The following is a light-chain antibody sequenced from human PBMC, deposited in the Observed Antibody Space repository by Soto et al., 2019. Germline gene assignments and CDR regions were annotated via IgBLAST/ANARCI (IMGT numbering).Light chain of an antibody. CDR3: QQYSSWVT. CDR2: GAS. J-gene: IGKJ4*01. CDR1: QTITSN. Sequence: PGDTATLSCRASQTITSNLAWYQQKPGQPPRLLIYGASTRATGIPARFSGSGSGTEFTLTITNLQSEDFAVYYCQQYSSWVTFGGGTQLEI. V-gene: IGKV3-15*01.